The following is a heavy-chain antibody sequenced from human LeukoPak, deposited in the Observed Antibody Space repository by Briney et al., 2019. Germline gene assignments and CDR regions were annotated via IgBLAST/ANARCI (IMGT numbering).Heavy chain of an antibody. D-gene: IGHD6-19*01. J-gene: IGHJ6*02. Sequence: IPSETLSLTGTVSGGSISSYYWSWIRQPPGKGLEWIGYIYYSGSTNYNPSLKSRVTISVDTSKNQFSLKLSSVTAADTAVYYCARRKGAVAGMDVWGQGTTVTVSS. V-gene: IGHV4-59*08. CDR3: ARRKGAVAGMDV. CDR1: GGSISSYY. CDR2: IYYSGST.